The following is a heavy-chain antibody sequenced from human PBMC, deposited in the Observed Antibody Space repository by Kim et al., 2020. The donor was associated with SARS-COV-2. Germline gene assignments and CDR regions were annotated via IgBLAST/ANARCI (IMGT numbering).Heavy chain of an antibody. V-gene: IGHV3-48*03. CDR2: ISSSGSTI. D-gene: IGHD3-22*01. CDR3: AREKYYDSSGYQGGFDY. J-gene: IGHJ4*02. Sequence: GGSLRLSCAASGFTFSSYEMNWVRQAPGKGLEWVSYISSSGSTIYYADSVKGRFTISRDNAKNSLYLQMNSLRAEDTAVYYCAREKYYDSSGYQGGFDYWGQGTLVTVSS. CDR1: GFTFSSYE.